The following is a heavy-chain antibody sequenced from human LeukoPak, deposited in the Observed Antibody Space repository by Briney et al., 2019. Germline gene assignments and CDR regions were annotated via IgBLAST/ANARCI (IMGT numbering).Heavy chain of an antibody. Sequence: GGSLRLSCAASGFTFSSYAMTWVRLAPGKGLEWVSAIGATGYSTYYTDSVKGRFTISRDNSKNTLYLQMNSLRAEDTAVYYCAKNSARTTVTTGLSYWGQGTLVTVSS. CDR2: IGATGYST. J-gene: IGHJ4*02. V-gene: IGHV3-23*01. CDR1: GFTFSSYA. CDR3: AKNSARTTVTTGLSY. D-gene: IGHD4-11*01.